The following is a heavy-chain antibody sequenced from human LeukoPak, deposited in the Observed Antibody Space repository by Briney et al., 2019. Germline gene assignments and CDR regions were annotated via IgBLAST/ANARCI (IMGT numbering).Heavy chain of an antibody. V-gene: IGHV4-31*03. CDR2: IYYSGST. J-gene: IGHJ3*02. Sequence: PSETLSLTCTVSGGSISSGGYYWSWIRQHPGKGLEWIGYIYYSGSTYYNPSLKSRVTISVDTSKNQFSLKLSSVTAADTAVYYCAIGGSSWGDAFDIWGQGTMVTVSS. D-gene: IGHD6-13*01. CDR1: GGSISSGGYY. CDR3: AIGGSSWGDAFDI.